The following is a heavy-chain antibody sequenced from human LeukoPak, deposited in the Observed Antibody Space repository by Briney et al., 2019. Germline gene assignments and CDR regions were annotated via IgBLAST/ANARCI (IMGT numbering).Heavy chain of an antibody. CDR3: ATGLTEGGNDDAFDI. J-gene: IGHJ3*02. V-gene: IGHV1-24*01. CDR2: FDPEDGET. Sequence: GASVKVSCKVSGYTLTELSMHWVRQAPGKGLEWMGGFDPEDGETIYAQKFQGRVTMTEDTSTDTAYMELSSLRSEDTAVYYCATGLTEGGNDDAFDIWGQGTMVTVSS. CDR1: GYTLTELS. D-gene: IGHD1-1*01.